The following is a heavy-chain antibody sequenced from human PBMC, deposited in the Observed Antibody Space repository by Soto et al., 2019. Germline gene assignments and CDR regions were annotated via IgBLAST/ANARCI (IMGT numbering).Heavy chain of an antibody. CDR1: GFTFSSYA. J-gene: IGHJ4*01. Sequence: GGSLRLSCAASGFTFSSYAMHWVRQAPGKGLEWVAVISYDGSNKYYADSVKGRFTISRGNSKNTLYLQMNSLRAEDTAVYYCAKARCTGNSCYVPDYWGHGSLVTVSS. CDR3: AKARCTGNSCYVPDY. D-gene: IGHD2-8*02. V-gene: IGHV3-30-3*01. CDR2: ISYDGSNK.